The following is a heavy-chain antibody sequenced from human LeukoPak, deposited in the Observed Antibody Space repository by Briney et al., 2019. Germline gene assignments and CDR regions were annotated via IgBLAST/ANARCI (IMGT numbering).Heavy chain of an antibody. V-gene: IGHV3-30*18. CDR2: ISYDGSNK. J-gene: IGHJ5*02. CDR1: GFIFSMYG. Sequence: PGGSLRLSCAASGFIFSMYGMHWVRQAPGKGLEWLAVISYDGSNKYYGDSVKGRFSISRDNSKNTLYLQMNSLRAEDTAVYYCGKIQHQLVVAEDLWGQGTLVTVSS. D-gene: IGHD6-13*01. CDR3: GKIQHQLVVAEDL.